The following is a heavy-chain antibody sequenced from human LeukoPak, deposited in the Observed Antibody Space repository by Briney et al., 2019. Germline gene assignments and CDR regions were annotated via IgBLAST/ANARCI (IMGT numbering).Heavy chain of an antibody. J-gene: IGHJ6*02. Sequence: ASVKVSCTASGYTFTSYDINWVRQAPGQGLEWMGWMNPNSGNTGYAQKFQGRVTMTRNTSISTAYMELSSLRSEDTAVYYCARGRVPAAIDYYYGMDVWGQGTTVTVSS. V-gene: IGHV1-8*01. D-gene: IGHD2-2*02. CDR2: MNPNSGNT. CDR1: GYTFTSYD. CDR3: ARGRVPAAIDYYYGMDV.